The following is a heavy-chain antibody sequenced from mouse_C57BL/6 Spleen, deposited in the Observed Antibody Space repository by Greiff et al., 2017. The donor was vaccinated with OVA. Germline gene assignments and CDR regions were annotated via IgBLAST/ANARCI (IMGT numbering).Heavy chain of an antibody. D-gene: IGHD2-2*01. CDR1: GYTFTSYW. J-gene: IGHJ3*01. Sequence: QVQLQQPGAGLVKPRASVKLSCTASGYTFTSYWMHWVKQRPGQGLEWIGRIHPSDSDTNYNQTFTGKATLTVDKSSSTAYMQLSSLTSEDSAVYYCAIAYGYSWFAYWGQGTMVTVSA. CDR3: AIAYGYSWFAY. V-gene: IGHV1-74*01. CDR2: IHPSDSDT.